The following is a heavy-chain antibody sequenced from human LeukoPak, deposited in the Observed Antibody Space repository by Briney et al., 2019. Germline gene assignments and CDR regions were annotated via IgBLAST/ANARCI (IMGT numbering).Heavy chain of an antibody. V-gene: IGHV4-38-2*02. Sequence: PSETLSLTCTVSGYSISSGYYWGWIRQPPGKGLEWIGSIYHSGSTYYNPSLKSRVTISVDTSKNQFSLKLSSVTAADTAVYYCARDFGGSYYLFDYWGQGTLVTVSS. CDR1: GYSISSGYY. J-gene: IGHJ4*02. D-gene: IGHD1-26*01. CDR3: ARDFGGSYYLFDY. CDR2: IYHSGST.